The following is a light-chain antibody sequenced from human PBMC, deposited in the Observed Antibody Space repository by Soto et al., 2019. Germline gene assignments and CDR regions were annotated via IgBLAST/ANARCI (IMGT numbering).Light chain of an antibody. V-gene: IGKV3-20*01. CDR1: QSVGSSY. CDR2: GAS. CDR3: QQYAGSPM. Sequence: EIVLTQSPGTLSLSAGERAPLSCRASQSVGSSYLTWYQQKPGQAPRLLIYGASSRATGIPDRFSGSGSGTDFTLTISRLEPEDFGVYYCQQYAGSPMFGPGTKVDIK. J-gene: IGKJ1*01.